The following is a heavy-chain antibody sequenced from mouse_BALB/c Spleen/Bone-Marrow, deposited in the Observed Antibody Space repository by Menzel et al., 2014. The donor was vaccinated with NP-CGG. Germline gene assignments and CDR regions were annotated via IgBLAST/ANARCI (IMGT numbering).Heavy chain of an antibody. D-gene: IGHD4-1*02. Sequence: EVQLQQSGPELVKPGASVKMSCKASGYTFTSYVMHWVKQTPGQGLEWIGYINPYNDGTKYNEKFKGKATLTSDKSSSTSFMGLSTVTSEDSGVYYCESRNWDYAMDYWGQGTSVTVSS. V-gene: IGHV1-14*01. CDR2: INPYNDGT. CDR1: GYTFTSYV. J-gene: IGHJ4*01. CDR3: ESRNWDYAMDY.